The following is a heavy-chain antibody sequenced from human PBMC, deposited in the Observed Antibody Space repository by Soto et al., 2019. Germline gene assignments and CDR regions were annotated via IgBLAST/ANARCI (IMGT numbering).Heavy chain of an antibody. D-gene: IGHD3-10*01. J-gene: IGHJ5*02. CDR3: AREYGSGSYYTPNWFDP. V-gene: IGHV3-66*01. CDR1: GFTVSSNY. CDR2: IYSGGST. Sequence: PGGSLRLSCAASGFTVSSNYMSWVRQAPGKGLEWVSVIYSGGSTYYADSVKGRFTISRDNSKNTLYLQMNSLRAEDTAVYYCAREYGSGSYYTPNWFDPWGQGTLVTVSS.